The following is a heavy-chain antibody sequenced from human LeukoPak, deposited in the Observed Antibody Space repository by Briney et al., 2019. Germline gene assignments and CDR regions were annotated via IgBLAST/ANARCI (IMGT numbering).Heavy chain of an antibody. Sequence: SETLSLTCAVYGGSFSGYYWSWIRQPPGKGLEWIGEINHSGSTNYNPSLKSLVTISVDTSKNQFSLKLSSVAAADTAVYYCARSERYCSSTSCRNFDYWGQGTLVTVSS. CDR1: GGSFSGYY. CDR2: INHSGST. CDR3: ARSERYCSSTSCRNFDY. J-gene: IGHJ4*02. V-gene: IGHV4-34*01. D-gene: IGHD2-2*01.